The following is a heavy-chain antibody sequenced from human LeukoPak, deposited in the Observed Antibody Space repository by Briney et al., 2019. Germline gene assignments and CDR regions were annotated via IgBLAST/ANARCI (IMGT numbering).Heavy chain of an antibody. J-gene: IGHJ4*02. Sequence: ASVKVSCKASGYTFTSYGISWVRRAPGQGLEWMGWIHPSTGNPTYAQGFTGRFVFSLDTSVSTTYLQISSLKAEDTAVYFCARAFQSLGGLSLPDYWGQGTLLTVSS. D-gene: IGHD3-16*02. CDR1: GYTFTSYG. V-gene: IGHV7-4-1*02. CDR2: IHPSTGNP. CDR3: ARAFQSLGGLSLPDY.